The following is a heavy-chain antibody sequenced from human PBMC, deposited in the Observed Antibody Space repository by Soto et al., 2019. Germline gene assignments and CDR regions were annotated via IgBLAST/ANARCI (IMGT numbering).Heavy chain of an antibody. D-gene: IGHD3-3*01. CDR3: AKDSYSDFWSGHYYYFDF. Sequence: GGSLRLSCAASRFTFSTFAMSWVRQAPGKGLEWVAAISGGGANTYYADSVKGRFTISRDNSKNTLYLQMDSLRAEDTAIYFCAKDSYSDFWSGHYYYFDFWGQGTLVTVSS. V-gene: IGHV3-23*01. CDR2: ISGGGANT. CDR1: RFTFSTFA. J-gene: IGHJ4*02.